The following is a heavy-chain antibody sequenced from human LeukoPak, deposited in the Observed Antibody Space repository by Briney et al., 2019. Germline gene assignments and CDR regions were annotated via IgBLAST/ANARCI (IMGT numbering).Heavy chain of an antibody. D-gene: IGHD2-15*01. J-gene: IGHJ6*02. CDR2: INAGNGNT. CDR1: GYTFTSYA. Sequence: GASVKVSCKASGYTFTSYAMHWVRQAPGQRLEWMGWINAGNGNTKYSQKFQGRVTITRDTSARTAYMELSSLRSEDTAVYYCARVILDPDCSGGSCYSYYHAMDVWGQGTTVTVSS. CDR3: ARVILDPDCSGGSCYSYYHAMDV. V-gene: IGHV1-3*01.